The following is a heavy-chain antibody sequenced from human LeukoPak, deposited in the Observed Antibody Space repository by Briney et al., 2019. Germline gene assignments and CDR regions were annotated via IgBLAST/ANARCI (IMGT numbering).Heavy chain of an antibody. Sequence: SETLSLTCTVSGGSISSYYWGWIRQPPGKGLEWIGSIYYSGSTYYNPSLKSRVTISVDTSKNQFSLKLSSVTAADTAVYYCARGLIPGRYYGSGRIIDYWGQGTLVTVSS. V-gene: IGHV4-39*07. CDR2: IYYSGST. CDR3: ARGLIPGRYYGSGRIIDY. D-gene: IGHD3-10*01. J-gene: IGHJ4*02. CDR1: GGSISSYY.